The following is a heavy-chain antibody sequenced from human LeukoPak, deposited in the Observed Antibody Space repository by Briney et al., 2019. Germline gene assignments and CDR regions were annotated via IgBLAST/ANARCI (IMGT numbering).Heavy chain of an antibody. CDR3: ARGGIAIFGVALDY. V-gene: IGHV4-34*01. D-gene: IGHD3-3*01. CDR1: GGSFSGYY. J-gene: IGHJ4*02. Sequence: SETLSLTCAVYGGSFSGYYWSWIRQPPGKGLEWIGEINHSGSTNCNPSLKSRVTISVDTSKNQFSLKLSSVTAADTAVYYCARGGIAIFGVALDYWGQGTLVTVSS. CDR2: INHSGST.